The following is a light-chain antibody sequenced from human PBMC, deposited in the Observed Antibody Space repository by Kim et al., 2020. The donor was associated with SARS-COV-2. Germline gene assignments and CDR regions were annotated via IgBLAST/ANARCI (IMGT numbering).Light chain of an antibody. CDR1: NT. J-gene: IGLJ1*01. Sequence: NTVNWYQQLPGTAPKLLIYSSIQRPSGVPDRLSGSKSGTSASLAISGLQSEDEADYYCASWDDSLNVYVFGTGTKVTVL. V-gene: IGLV1-44*01. CDR2: SSI. CDR3: ASWDDSLNVYV.